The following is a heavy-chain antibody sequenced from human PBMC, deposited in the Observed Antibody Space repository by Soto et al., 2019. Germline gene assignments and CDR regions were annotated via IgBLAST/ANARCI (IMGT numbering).Heavy chain of an antibody. Sequence: GESLKISCXGSGYSFTSYWISWVRQMPGKGLEWMGKIDPSDSYTNYSPSFQGHVTISADKSISTAYLQWSSLKASDTAMYYCARPGIRMATNWFDSWGQGTLVTVSS. CDR3: ARPGIRMATNWFDS. J-gene: IGHJ5*01. V-gene: IGHV5-10-1*01. CDR1: GYSFTSYW. D-gene: IGHD3-16*01. CDR2: IDPSDSYT.